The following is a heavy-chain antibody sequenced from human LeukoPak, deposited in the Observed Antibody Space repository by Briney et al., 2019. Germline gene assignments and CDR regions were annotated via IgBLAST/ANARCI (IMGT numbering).Heavy chain of an antibody. CDR1: EYTFTAYF. CDR2: INPNNGGT. V-gene: IGHV1-2*02. J-gene: IGHJ4*02. D-gene: IGHD6-13*01. Sequence: ASVKVSCKASEYTFTAYFMHWVRQAPGQGLEWLGCINPNNGGTNYAQKFQGRVTVTRDTSISTAYMDLSSLTSDDTALYYCARVAIATPGTLPFDFWGQGTLVTVSS. CDR3: ARVAIATPGTLPFDF.